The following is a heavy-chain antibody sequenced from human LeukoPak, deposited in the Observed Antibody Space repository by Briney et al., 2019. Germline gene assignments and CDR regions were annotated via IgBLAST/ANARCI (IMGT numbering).Heavy chain of an antibody. D-gene: IGHD2/OR15-2a*01. Sequence: PGGSLRLSCAASGFPFDDYAMHWVRQAPGKGLEWVSGISWNSCSIGYADSVKGRFTISRDNAKNTLYLQMNSLRAEDTAVYYCAKKRAETPSRSYMDVWGKGTTVTVSS. CDR2: ISWNSCSI. J-gene: IGHJ6*03. V-gene: IGHV3-9*01. CDR3: AKKRAETPSRSYMDV. CDR1: GFPFDDYA.